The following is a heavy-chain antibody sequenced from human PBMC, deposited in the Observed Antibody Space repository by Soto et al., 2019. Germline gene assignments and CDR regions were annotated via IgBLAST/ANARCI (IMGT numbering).Heavy chain of an antibody. CDR3: ARRRLAAEDFEF. CDR2: MYPGDSDT. J-gene: IGHJ4*02. CDR1: GYSFTTYW. Sequence: EVQLVQSGAEVKRPGESLRISCQASGYSFTTYWIGWVRQMPGKGLEWMGVMYPGDSDTRYSPSFQGQVTMSADTSISTAYLQWSSLRASDTAMYYCARRRLAAEDFEFWGQGTLVTVSS. D-gene: IGHD6-13*01. V-gene: IGHV5-51*01.